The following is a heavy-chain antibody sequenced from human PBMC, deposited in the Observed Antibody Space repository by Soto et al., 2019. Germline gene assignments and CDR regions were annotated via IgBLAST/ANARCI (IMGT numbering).Heavy chain of an antibody. CDR1: SGYIGSGGYY. Sequence: SDALSSTGTRSSGYIGSGGYYWIWIRQHPEKGLEWIGYIYYSGTTYYNPYLESRVSISADTSENQFSLKVNSVTVADTAVYYCASTYYTGSSGPFDYWGQGTLVTVS. CDR3: ASTYYTGSSGPFDY. V-gene: IGHV4-31*02. D-gene: IGHD3-22*01. J-gene: IGHJ4*02. CDR2: IYYSGTT.